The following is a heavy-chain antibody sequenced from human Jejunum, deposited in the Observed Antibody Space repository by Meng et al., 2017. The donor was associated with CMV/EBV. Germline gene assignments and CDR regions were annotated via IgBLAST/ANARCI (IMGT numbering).Heavy chain of an antibody. Sequence: ESGQVRVKPSATLSLICTASGGSVNRNTYSWGWIRQPPGKSLEWIGTIFDSGSAFYNPSLQSRVSVSIDMSRNQLSLSLSSVTAADTAVYYCVRDHGSSSWFFYWGQGTLVTVSS. D-gene: IGHD6-13*01. V-gene: IGHV4-39*07. CDR2: IFDSGSA. CDR3: VRDHGSSSWFFY. J-gene: IGHJ4*02. CDR1: GGSVNRNTYS.